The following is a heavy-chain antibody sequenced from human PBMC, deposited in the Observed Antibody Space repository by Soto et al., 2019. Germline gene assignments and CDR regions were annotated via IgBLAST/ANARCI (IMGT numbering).Heavy chain of an antibody. CDR1: GGTFSSYT. J-gene: IGHJ5*02. CDR3: AKAGREIVFVSWFDP. D-gene: IGHD2-15*01. CDR2: INPMFGTA. V-gene: IGHV1-69*14. Sequence: QVQLVQSGAEVKKPGSSVRVSCKASGGTFSSYTISWVRQAPGQGLEWIGGINPMFGTAYYAQKFQDRVTITADKSSRTAYMELSSLRSEDTAVYYCAKAGREIVFVSWFDPWGQGTLVTVSS.